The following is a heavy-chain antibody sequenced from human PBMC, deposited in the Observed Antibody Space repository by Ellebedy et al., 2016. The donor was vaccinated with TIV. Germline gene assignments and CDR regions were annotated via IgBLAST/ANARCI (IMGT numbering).Heavy chain of an antibody. Sequence: SETLSLTXAVYGGSFSGHYWSWIRQSPGKRLEWIGEINHGGGASYNPSLKSRVTLSVDTSKNQFSLRLTSVTAADTAVYYCAKSLHYSSSSFFDFWGQGTRVTVSS. CDR1: GGSFSGHY. V-gene: IGHV4-34*01. CDR2: INHGGGA. J-gene: IGHJ4*02. D-gene: IGHD6-6*01. CDR3: AKSLHYSSSSFFDF.